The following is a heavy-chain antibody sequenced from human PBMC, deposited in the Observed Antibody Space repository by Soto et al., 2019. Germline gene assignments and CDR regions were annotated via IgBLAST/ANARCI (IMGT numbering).Heavy chain of an antibody. D-gene: IGHD3-22*01. CDR2: ISGSGGST. V-gene: IGHV3-23*01. Sequence: PGGSLDLSRSSSGVPSRTYARIFGRQAPGKGLEWVSTISGSGGSTYYADSVKGRFTISRDNSKNTLYLQMNSLRAEDTAVYYCAKSTVRAVIITIIDYWGQGTLVTVSS. CDR3: AKSTVRAVIITIIDY. J-gene: IGHJ4*02. CDR1: GVPSRTYA.